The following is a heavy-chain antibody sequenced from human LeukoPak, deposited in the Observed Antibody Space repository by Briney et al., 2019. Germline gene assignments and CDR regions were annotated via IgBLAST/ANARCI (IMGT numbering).Heavy chain of an antibody. CDR2: ISYDGHNT. V-gene: IGHV3-74*01. D-gene: IGHD1-14*01. J-gene: IGHJ4*02. Sequence: PGGSLRLSCAASEITLSNYWIHWVRQAPGKGLVWVSRISYDGHNTNYADSVKGRFTISRDTAKNTLYLQMNSLRVDDTAVYCCGILTLSPGWGQGTLVTVSS. CDR1: EITLSNYW. CDR3: GILTLSPG.